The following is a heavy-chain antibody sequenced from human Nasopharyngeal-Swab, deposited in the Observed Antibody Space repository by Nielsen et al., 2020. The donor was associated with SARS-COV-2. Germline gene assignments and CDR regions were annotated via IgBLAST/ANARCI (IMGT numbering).Heavy chain of an antibody. CDR3: AGGSAAGPYYYYYGMDV. Sequence: GSLRLSCAASGFTFSSYSMNWVRQAPGKGLEWVLSISSSSSYIYYADSVKGRFTISRDNAKNSLYLQMNSLRAEDTAVYYCAGGSAAGPYYYYYGMDVWGQGTTVTVSS. D-gene: IGHD6-25*01. J-gene: IGHJ6*02. CDR1: GFTFSSYS. CDR2: ISSSSSYI. V-gene: IGHV3-21*01.